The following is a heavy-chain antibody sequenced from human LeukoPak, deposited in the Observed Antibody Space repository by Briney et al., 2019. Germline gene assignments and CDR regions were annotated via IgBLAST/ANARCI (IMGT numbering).Heavy chain of an antibody. J-gene: IGHJ4*02. D-gene: IGHD6-13*01. V-gene: IGHV4-39*07. CDR1: GGSISSSSYY. CDR3: ARARIGRPGIAAAGTGFDY. Sequence: PSETLSLTCTVSGGSISSSSYYWGWIRQRPGKGLEWIGSIYYSGSTYYNPSLKSRVTISVDTSKNQFSLKLSSVTAADTAVYYCARARIGRPGIAAAGTGFDYWGQGTLVTVSS. CDR2: IYYSGST.